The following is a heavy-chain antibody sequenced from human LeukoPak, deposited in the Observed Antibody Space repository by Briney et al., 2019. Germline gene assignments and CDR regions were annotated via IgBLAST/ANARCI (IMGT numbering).Heavy chain of an antibody. CDR2: IKPDGSEK. D-gene: IGHD4-23*01. CDR3: AKGSAQWELYDY. CDR1: GFTFTSYW. J-gene: IGHJ4*02. V-gene: IGHV3-7*03. Sequence: GGSLRLSCAASGFTFTSYWMSWVRQAPGKGLEWVANIKPDGSEKYYVDSVKGRFTISRDNAKNSLYLQMNGLRAEDTAIYYCAKGSAQWELYDYWGQGTLVTVSS.